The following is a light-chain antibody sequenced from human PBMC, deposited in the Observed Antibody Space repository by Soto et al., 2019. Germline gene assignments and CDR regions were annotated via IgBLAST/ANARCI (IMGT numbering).Light chain of an antibody. CDR2: DAS. CDR3: QQRANWPPIT. Sequence: EIVLTQSPATLSLSPGERATLSCRASQSVNSYLAWYQQRPGQAPRLLIYDASNRATGVPARFGGSGSGTDFTLTISGLDPEDFAIYYCQQRANWPPITFGQGTRLAIK. CDR1: QSVNSY. V-gene: IGKV3-11*01. J-gene: IGKJ5*01.